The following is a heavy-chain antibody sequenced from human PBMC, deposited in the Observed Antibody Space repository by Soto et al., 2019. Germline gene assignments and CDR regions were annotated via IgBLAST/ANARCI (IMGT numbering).Heavy chain of an antibody. Sequence: PGGSLRLSCAASGFTFSDYWMSWVRQAPGKGPEWVANIKFDGSVKQYVDSVRGRFTISRDNSKNSLFLQMNSLAAADTAVYYCVKDGGYCSSSSCYAPRNHYLDSWGQGTLVTVSS. CDR3: VKDGGYCSSSSCYAPRNHYLDS. CDR2: IKFDGSVK. CDR1: GFTFSDYW. V-gene: IGHV3-7*03. D-gene: IGHD2-2*01. J-gene: IGHJ4*02.